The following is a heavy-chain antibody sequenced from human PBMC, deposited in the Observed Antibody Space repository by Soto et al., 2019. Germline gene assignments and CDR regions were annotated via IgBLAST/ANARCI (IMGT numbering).Heavy chain of an antibody. Sequence: EVQLLESGGGLVQPGGSLRLSCAASGFTFSSYAMSWVRQAPGKGLEWVSAISGSGGSTYYADSVKGRFTISSDNSKTTLYLQMNSLTAEDTAVYYCAKGGVVVPAAIAHYYMDVWCKGPTVTVSS. D-gene: IGHD2-2*01. CDR1: GFTFSSYA. CDR2: ISGSGGST. CDR3: AKGGVVVPAAIAHYYMDV. J-gene: IGHJ6*03. V-gene: IGHV3-23*01.